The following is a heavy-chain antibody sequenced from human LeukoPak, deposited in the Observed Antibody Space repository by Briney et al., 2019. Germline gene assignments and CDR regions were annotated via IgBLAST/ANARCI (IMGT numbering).Heavy chain of an antibody. D-gene: IGHD6-19*01. J-gene: IGHJ3*02. Sequence: GGSLMLSCGASGFTFSSYEMNWVRQAPGKGLEWVSCISSRGSTIYYADSVKGRFTISRDNAKNSLYLQMNSLRAEDTAVYYCARDLKQWLDDAFDIWGQGTMVTVSS. CDR3: ARDLKQWLDDAFDI. CDR2: ISSRGSTI. CDR1: GFTFSSYE. V-gene: IGHV3-48*03.